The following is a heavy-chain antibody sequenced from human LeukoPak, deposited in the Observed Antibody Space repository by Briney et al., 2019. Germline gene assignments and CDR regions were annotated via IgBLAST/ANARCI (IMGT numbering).Heavy chain of an antibody. J-gene: IGHJ4*02. D-gene: IGHD2-2*01. CDR1: GFTFSNYG. CDR3: AKDGAASTHFDN. CDR2: MWYDGRTK. Sequence: GGSLRLSCAASGFTFSNYGMHWVRQAPGKGLEWVAVMWYDGRTKYYADSVKGRFTISRDNSKNTLSLQMDSLRAEDTAIYYCAKDGAASTHFDNWGPGTLVTVSS. V-gene: IGHV3-33*06.